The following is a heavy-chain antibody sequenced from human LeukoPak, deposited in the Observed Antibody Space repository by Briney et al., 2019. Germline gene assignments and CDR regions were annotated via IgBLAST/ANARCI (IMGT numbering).Heavy chain of an antibody. CDR1: GFIFSTYW. CDR2: MKGDGSEI. V-gene: IGHV3-7*01. D-gene: IGHD3-16*01. J-gene: IGHJ3*01. Sequence: GGSLRFSCAASGFIFSTYWMMWARQAPGKGLEWVANMKGDGSEIHYVDSVKGRFTISRDNAKNSLYLQMNSLRPEDTAVYYCARPAYTAAYDLWGQGTVVTVSS. CDR3: ARPAYTAAYDL.